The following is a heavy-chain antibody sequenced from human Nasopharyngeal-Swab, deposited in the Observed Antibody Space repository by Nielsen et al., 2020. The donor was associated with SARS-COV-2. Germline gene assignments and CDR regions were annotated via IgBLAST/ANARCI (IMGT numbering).Heavy chain of an antibody. Sequence: ASVKVSCKDSGYTFTGYSLHWVRQAPGQGLEWMGRINPKSGSTDYAQKFRARVTVSRDASVTTSYMELSSLTSEDTAIYYCARDKAASPLYSFDLWGQGTLVTVSP. V-gene: IGHV1-2*06. J-gene: IGHJ4*02. D-gene: IGHD6-25*01. CDR3: ARDKAASPLYSFDL. CDR2: INPKSGST. CDR1: GYTFTGYS.